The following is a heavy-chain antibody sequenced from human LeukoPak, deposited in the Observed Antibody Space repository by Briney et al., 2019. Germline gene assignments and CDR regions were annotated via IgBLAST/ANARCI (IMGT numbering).Heavy chain of an antibody. Sequence: GESLKISCKASGYTFTSYCIAWVRQMPGKGLEWMGIIYPGDSDTRYSPSFQGQVTISADKSISTAYLQWSSLKASDTAMYYCARQTLSSGTSPWGKGTLVTVSS. CDR3: ARQTLSSGTSP. D-gene: IGHD1-7*01. V-gene: IGHV5-51*01. CDR1: GYTFTSYC. J-gene: IGHJ4*02. CDR2: IYPGDSDT.